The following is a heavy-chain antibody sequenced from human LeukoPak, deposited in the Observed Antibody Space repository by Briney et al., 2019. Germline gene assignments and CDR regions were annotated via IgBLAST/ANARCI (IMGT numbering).Heavy chain of an antibody. Sequence: SETLSLTCTVSGGSISSYYWSWIRQPPGKGLEWIGYIYYSGSTNYNPSLKSRVIISLDTSNNQFSLKLTSVTAADTAVYYCARDSSGFYAFDTWGQGTMVTVSS. J-gene: IGHJ3*02. CDR3: ARDSSGFYAFDT. CDR2: IYYSGST. V-gene: IGHV4-59*12. D-gene: IGHD5-12*01. CDR1: GGSISSYY.